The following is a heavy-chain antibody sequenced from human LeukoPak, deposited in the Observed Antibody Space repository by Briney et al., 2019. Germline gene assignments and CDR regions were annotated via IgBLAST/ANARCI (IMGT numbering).Heavy chain of an antibody. D-gene: IGHD2-21*01. J-gene: IGHJ4*02. V-gene: IGHV1-2*06. CDR2: INPTSGGT. CDR1: GYSFTAYY. Sequence: ASVKVSCKASGYSFTAYYIHWVRQAPGQGLECIGRINPTSGGTDYAQKFQGRVTMTRDTSINTAYMELNRLRSDDTATYYCARDGFPDYWGQGTLVIVSS. CDR3: ARDGFPDY.